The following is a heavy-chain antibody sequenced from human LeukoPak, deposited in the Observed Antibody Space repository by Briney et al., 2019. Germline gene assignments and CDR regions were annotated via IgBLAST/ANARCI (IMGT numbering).Heavy chain of an antibody. V-gene: IGHV1-69*13. CDR1: GGTFSSYA. J-gene: IGHJ4*02. D-gene: IGHD3-22*01. CDR2: IIPIFGTA. CDR3: ARDRSYYDSSGFLDY. Sequence: SVKVSCKASGGTFSSYAISWVRQAPGQGLEWMGRIIPIFGTANYAQRFQGRVTITADESTSTAYMELSSLRSEDTAVYYCARDRSYYDSSGFLDYWGQGTLVTVSS.